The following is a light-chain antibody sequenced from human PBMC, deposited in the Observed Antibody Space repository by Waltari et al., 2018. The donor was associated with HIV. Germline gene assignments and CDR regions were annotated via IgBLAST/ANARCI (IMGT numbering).Light chain of an antibody. Sequence: DIVMTQSPDSLAVSLGERATIHCKSSQSLFYSSNNKNYLAWYQHKPGQPPKLLIYWASTRESGVPDRFSGSGSGTDFTLTISSLQAEDVAFYYCHQYYRSPGPFGQGTRVEI. J-gene: IGKJ1*01. V-gene: IGKV4-1*01. CDR1: QSLFYSSNNKNY. CDR3: HQYYRSPGP. CDR2: WAS.